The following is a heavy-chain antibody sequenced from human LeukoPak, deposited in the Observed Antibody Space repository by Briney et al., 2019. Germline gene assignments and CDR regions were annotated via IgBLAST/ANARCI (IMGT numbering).Heavy chain of an antibody. V-gene: IGHV4-59*01. D-gene: IGHD2-2*02. CDR1: GGSISSYY. Sequence: PSETLSLTCTVSGGSISSYYWSWIRQPPGKGLKWIGYIYYTGSANYNPSLKSRVTISVDTSKNQFSLKVTSVTAADTAVYYCARGNTYRDYWGQGTLVTVSS. CDR2: IYYTGSA. J-gene: IGHJ4*02. CDR3: ARGNTYRDY.